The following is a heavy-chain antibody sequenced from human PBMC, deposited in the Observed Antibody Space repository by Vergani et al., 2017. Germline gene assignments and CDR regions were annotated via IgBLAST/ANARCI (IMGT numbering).Heavy chain of an antibody. V-gene: IGHV1-18*01. Sequence: QVQLVQSGAEVKKPGASVKVSCKASGYTFTSYGISWVRQAPGQGLEWMGWISACNGNTNSAQKLQGRVTMTTDTSTRTADMVLRSLRSDDTAVYYCARDEELRYCVWLRCYYGMDVWGQGTTVTVSS. D-gene: IGHD3-9*01. CDR2: ISACNGNT. CDR1: GYTFTSYG. J-gene: IGHJ6*02. CDR3: ARDEELRYCVWLRCYYGMDV.